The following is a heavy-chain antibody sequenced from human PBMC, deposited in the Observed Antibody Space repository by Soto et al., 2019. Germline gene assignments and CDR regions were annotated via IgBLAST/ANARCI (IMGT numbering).Heavy chain of an antibody. CDR2: IYHSGST. D-gene: IGHD3-10*01. Sequence: PSETLSLTCAVSGGSISSGGYSWSWIRXPPGKGLEWIGYIYHSGSTYYNPSLKSRVTISVDRSKNQFSLKLSSVTAADTAVYYCARAPRGNYGYPSYFDYWGQGTLVTVSS. CDR1: GGSISSGGYS. V-gene: IGHV4-30-2*01. CDR3: ARAPRGNYGYPSYFDY. J-gene: IGHJ4*02.